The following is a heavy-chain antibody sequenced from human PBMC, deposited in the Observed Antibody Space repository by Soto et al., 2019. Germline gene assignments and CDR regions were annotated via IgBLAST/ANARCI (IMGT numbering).Heavy chain of an antibody. CDR1: GGTISSGDFY. CDR3: ARDKAYCGGYCYSGYNWFDP. D-gene: IGHD2-21*02. CDR2: IYYSGRT. Sequence: SETLSLTCTVSGGTISSGDFYWSWHGQPTGQGMEWIGYIYYSGRTYYNPSLKSRVTISVDTSKNQFSLKLSSVTAADTAVYYCARDKAYCGGYCYSGYNWFDPWGQGTLVTVSS. V-gene: IGHV4-30-4*08. J-gene: IGHJ5*02.